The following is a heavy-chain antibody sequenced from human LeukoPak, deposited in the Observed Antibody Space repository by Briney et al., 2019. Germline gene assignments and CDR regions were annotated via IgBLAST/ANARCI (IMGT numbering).Heavy chain of an antibody. Sequence: GSVKVSCKASGYTFTGYYMHWVRQAPGQGLEWMGWINPNSGGTNYAQKFQGRVTMTRDTSISTAYMELSRLRSDDTAVYYCSRDRTRREVTEYYMDVWGKGTTVTVSS. CDR2: INPNSGGT. CDR1: GYTFTGYY. CDR3: SRDRTRREVTEYYMDV. J-gene: IGHJ6*03. D-gene: IGHD2-21*02. V-gene: IGHV1-2*02.